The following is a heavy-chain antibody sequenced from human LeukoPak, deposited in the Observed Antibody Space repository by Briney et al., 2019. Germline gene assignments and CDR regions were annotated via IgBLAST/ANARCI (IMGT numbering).Heavy chain of an antibody. CDR3: ARHPLCSSTSCYTYNWFDP. D-gene: IGHD2-2*01. Sequence: PSETLSLNCTVSGGSISSYYWSWLRRPPGKGLEWIGYIYTSGSTNYNPSLKSRVTISVDTSKNQFYLKLSSVTAADTAVYYCARHPLCSSTSCYTYNWFDPWGQGTLVTVSS. V-gene: IGHV4-4*09. CDR2: IYTSGST. CDR1: GGSISSYY. J-gene: IGHJ5*02.